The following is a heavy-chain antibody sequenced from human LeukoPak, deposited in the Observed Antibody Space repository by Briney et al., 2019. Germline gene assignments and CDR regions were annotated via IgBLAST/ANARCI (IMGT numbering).Heavy chain of an antibody. Sequence: PSETLSLTCTVSGGSISSYYWSWIRQPPGKGLEWIGYIYYSGSTNYNPPLKSRVTISVDTSKNQFSLKLSSVTAADTAVYYCARARRRDAFDIWGQGTMVTVSS. CDR2: IYYSGST. J-gene: IGHJ3*02. CDR3: ARARRRDAFDI. CDR1: GGSISSYY. V-gene: IGHV4-59*01.